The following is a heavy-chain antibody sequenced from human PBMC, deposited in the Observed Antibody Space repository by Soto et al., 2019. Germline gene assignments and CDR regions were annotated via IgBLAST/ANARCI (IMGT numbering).Heavy chain of an antibody. D-gene: IGHD2-2*02. CDR2: IYSSGST. J-gene: IGHJ6*02. Sequence: SETLSITCTVSGGSVSSDTHDWSWIRQPPGKRLEWIGFIYSSGSTNYNPSLKSRVTMSVDTSKNQFSLKLRSVIVADTAVYHCARFVRSCSGTTCYTRADVWGQGTTVTVSS. V-gene: IGHV4-61*01. CDR1: GGSVSSDTHD. CDR3: ARFVRSCSGTTCYTRADV.